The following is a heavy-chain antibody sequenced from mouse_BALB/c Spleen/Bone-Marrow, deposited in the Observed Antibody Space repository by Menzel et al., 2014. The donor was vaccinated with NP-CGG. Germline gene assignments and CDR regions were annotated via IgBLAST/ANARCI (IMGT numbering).Heavy chain of an antibody. D-gene: IGHD1-1*02. J-gene: IGHJ2*01. CDR2: IYYSGTV. V-gene: IGHV3-5*02. CDR1: GISITTANYR. Sequence: DVQLQQSGPGLVKPSQTVSLTCTVTGISITTANYRWSWIRQFPGTKLEWIGYIYYSGTVTYNPSLTSRTTITRATSKNQFHLEMNSLNAEDTATYYCARCNGSYFDYGGQGTTRTVSS. CDR3: ARCNGSYFDY.